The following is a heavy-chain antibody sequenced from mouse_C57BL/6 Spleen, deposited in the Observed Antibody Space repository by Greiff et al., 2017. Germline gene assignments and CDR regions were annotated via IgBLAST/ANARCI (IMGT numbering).Heavy chain of an antibody. J-gene: IGHJ4*01. CDR3: AREKVSTIVTTEAMDY. V-gene: IGHV1-72*01. D-gene: IGHD2-2*01. Sequence: QVQLQQPGAELVKPGASVKLSCKASGYTFTSYWMHWVKQRPGRGLEWIGRIDPNSGGTKYNEKFKSKATLTVDKPSSTAYMQLSSLTSEDSAVYYCAREKVSTIVTTEAMDYWGQGTSVTVSS. CDR2: IDPNSGGT. CDR1: GYTFTSYW.